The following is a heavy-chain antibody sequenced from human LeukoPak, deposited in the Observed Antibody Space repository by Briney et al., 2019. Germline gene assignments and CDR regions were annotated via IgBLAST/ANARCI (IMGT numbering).Heavy chain of an antibody. D-gene: IGHD5-12*01. Sequence: SETLSLTCTVSGYSLSSGYYWGWIRQPPGKGLEWVASIYHSGSTYYNPSLKSRVTISIDTSKNQFSLRLSSVTAADTAVYYCARSVATIDYWGQGTLVTVSS. J-gene: IGHJ4*02. CDR1: GYSLSSGYY. CDR2: IYHSGST. V-gene: IGHV4-38-2*02. CDR3: ARSVATIDY.